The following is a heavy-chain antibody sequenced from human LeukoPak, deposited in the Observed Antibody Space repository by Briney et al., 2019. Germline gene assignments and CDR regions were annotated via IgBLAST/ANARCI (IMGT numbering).Heavy chain of an antibody. J-gene: IGHJ3*02. V-gene: IGHV4-31*03. CDR2: IYYSGST. Sequence: PSETPSLTCTVSGGSISSGGYYWSWIRQHPGKGLEWIGYIYYSGSTYYNPSLKSRVTISVDTSKNQFSLKLSSVTAADTAVYYCARDYNKAATGAFDIWGQGTMVTVSS. CDR3: ARDYNKAATGAFDI. CDR1: GGSISSGGYY. D-gene: IGHD3-10*01.